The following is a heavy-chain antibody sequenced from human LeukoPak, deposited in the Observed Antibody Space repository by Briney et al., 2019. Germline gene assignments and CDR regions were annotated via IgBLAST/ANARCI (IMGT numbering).Heavy chain of an antibody. Sequence: GGSLRLSCAVSGFTVKTYDMHWVRQAPGEGPEWIAYFGISGTIYYADSVRGRFTISRDNAKNSLSLQMNSLRVDDTAIYYCAGFGVYPYWGQGTPVTVSS. CDR3: AGFGVYPY. V-gene: IGHV3-48*01. D-gene: IGHD5/OR15-5a*01. CDR2: FGISGTI. J-gene: IGHJ4*02. CDR1: GFTVKTYD.